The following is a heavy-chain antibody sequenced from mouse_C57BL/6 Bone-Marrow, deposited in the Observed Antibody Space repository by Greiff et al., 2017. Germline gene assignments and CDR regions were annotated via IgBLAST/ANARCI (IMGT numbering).Heavy chain of an antibody. CDR1: GYTFTEYT. CDR3: ARHEGESHIYDDYAMDY. CDR2: FYPGSGSI. V-gene: IGHV1-62-2*01. J-gene: IGHJ4*01. Sequence: QVQLQQSGAELVKPGASVKLSCKASGYTFTEYTIHWVKQRSGQGLEWIGWFYPGSGSIKYNEKFKDKATLTADKSSSTVYMELSRLTSEDSAVYFCARHEGESHIYDDYAMDYWGQGTSVTVSS. D-gene: IGHD2-4*01.